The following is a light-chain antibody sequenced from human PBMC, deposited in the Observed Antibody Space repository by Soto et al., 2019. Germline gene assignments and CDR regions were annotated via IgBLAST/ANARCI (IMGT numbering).Light chain of an antibody. CDR1: QRVSSN. CDR3: QHYNNWPPYT. Sequence: EIVMTQSPATLSVSPGERATLSCRASQRVSSNLAWYQQKPGQAPRLLIYGASTRATGIPARFSGSGSGTEFSLTISSLQSEDVAVYYFQHYNNWPPYTFGQGTKLEIK. J-gene: IGKJ2*01. V-gene: IGKV3-15*01. CDR2: GAS.